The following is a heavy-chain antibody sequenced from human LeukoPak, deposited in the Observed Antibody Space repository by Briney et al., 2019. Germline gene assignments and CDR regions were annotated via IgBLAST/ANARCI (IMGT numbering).Heavy chain of an antibody. J-gene: IGHJ4*02. V-gene: IGHV1-18*04. CDR1: GYTFSHYG. D-gene: IGHD6-19*01. CDR3: ARHSGSGWQALGY. CDR2: TSYNGNT. Sequence: ASVKVSCKASGYTFSHYGISWVRQAPGLGLEWMGWTSYNGNTNYAQKFQDRVTMTTDTSTTTAYMELRSLESDDTAVYYCARHSGSGWQALGYWGQGTLVTDSS.